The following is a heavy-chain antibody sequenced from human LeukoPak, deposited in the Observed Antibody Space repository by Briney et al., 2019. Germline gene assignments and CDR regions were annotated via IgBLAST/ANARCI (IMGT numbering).Heavy chain of an antibody. CDR2: ISDSGGNT. CDR1: GLTFSSYG. CDR3: AQDEGFSWHVWWDH. V-gene: IGHV3-23*01. J-gene: IGHJ4*02. D-gene: IGHD3-16*01. Sequence: PGGSLRLSCAASGLTFSSYGMSWVRQAPGKGLEWVSAISDSGGNTFYADSVKGRFTISRDTSKNTLYLQMNSLRAEDTAVYYCAQDEGFSWHVWWDHWGQGTLVTVSS.